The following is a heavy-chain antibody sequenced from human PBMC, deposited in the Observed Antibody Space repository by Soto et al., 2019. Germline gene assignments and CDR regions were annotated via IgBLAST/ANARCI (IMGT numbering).Heavy chain of an antibody. CDR3: ARHIYESDTGHNFQYYFDS. Sequence: GDSLKISCKGSGYSFAGYWITWVRQKPGKGLEWMGRIDPSDSQTYYSPSFRGHVTISVTKSITTVFLQWSSLRASDTAMYYCARHIYESDTGHNFQYYFDSWGQGTPVTVSA. D-gene: IGHD5-18*01. J-gene: IGHJ4*02. CDR2: IDPSDSQT. CDR1: GYSFAGYW. V-gene: IGHV5-10-1*01.